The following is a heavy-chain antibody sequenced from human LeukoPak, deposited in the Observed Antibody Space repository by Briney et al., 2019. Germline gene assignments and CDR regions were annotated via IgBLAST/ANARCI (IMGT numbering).Heavy chain of an antibody. D-gene: IGHD3-22*01. CDR3: ARDLSSHYCIDY. CDR1: GFTFSSYG. J-gene: IGHJ4*02. Sequence: GGSLRLSCAASGFTFSSYGIHWVRQAPGKGLEWVAIISYDGSYTSYADSVKGRFTISRDNSKNTLHLQMNSLTAEDTAVYYCARDLSSHYCIDYWGQGTLVTASS. CDR2: ISYDGSYT. V-gene: IGHV3-30*19.